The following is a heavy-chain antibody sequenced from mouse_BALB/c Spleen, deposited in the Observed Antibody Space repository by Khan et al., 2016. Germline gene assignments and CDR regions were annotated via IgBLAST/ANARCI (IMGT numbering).Heavy chain of an antibody. V-gene: IGHV3-6*02. CDR3: ARLRRVYAMDY. CDR2: ISYDGSN. D-gene: IGHD2-12*01. J-gene: IGHJ4*01. CDR1: GYSITSGYY. Sequence: VQLKESGPGLVKPSQSLSLTCSVTGYSITSGYYWNWIRQFPGNNLEWMGYISYDGSNNYNPTLKTRISIARDTSKNQFFLKLNSVTTEDTATYYCARLRRVYAMDYWGQGTSVTVSS.